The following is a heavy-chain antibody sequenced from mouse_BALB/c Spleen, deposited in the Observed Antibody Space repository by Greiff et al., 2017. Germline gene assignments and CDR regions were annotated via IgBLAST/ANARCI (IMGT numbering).Heavy chain of an antibody. CDR1: GYSITSGYY. CDR2: ISYDGSN. J-gene: IGHJ2*01. V-gene: IGHV3-6*02. CDR3: ARDSTAYFDY. D-gene: IGHD1-2*01. Sequence: DVQLQESGPGLVKPSQSLSLTCSVTGYSITSGYYWNWIRQFPGNKLEWMGYISYDGSNNYNPSLKNRISITRDTSKNQFFLKLNSVTTEDTATYYCARDSTAYFDYWGQGTTLTVSS.